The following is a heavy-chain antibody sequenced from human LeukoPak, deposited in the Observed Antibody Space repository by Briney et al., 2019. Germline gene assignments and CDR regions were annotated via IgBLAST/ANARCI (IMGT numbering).Heavy chain of an antibody. CDR1: GCTFDDYA. D-gene: IGHD4-11*01. V-gene: IGHV3-9*03. CDR2: ISWNSGSI. CDR3: SKANKYSDYAPFDY. J-gene: IGHJ4*02. Sequence: GRSLRLSCAASGCTFDDYAMHWVRQAPGQGLEWVSGISWNSGSIGYADSVKGRFTISRDNDKNSLYLQMNSLRAEDMALYYCSKANKYSDYAPFDYWGQGTLVTVSS.